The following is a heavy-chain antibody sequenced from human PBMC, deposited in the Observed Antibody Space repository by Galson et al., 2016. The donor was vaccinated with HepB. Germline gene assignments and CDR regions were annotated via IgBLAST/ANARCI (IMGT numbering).Heavy chain of an antibody. CDR3: ARGDSTGWYRFDS. CDR1: GGSISTYY. CDR2: IYYSGGT. J-gene: IGHJ4*02. Sequence: ETLSLTCIVSGGSISTYYWHWIRQPPGKGLEWIGYIYYSGGTNSNPSLKSRVTISVDTSKNQFSLKLSSVTAADMAVYFCARGDSTGWYRFDSWGQGTLVTVSS. V-gene: IGHV4-59*01. D-gene: IGHD6-19*01.